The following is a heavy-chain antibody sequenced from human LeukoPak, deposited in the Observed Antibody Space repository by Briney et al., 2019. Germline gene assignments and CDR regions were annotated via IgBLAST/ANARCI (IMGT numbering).Heavy chain of an antibody. CDR1: EFTFSIAW. CDR2: IKSKNDGETT. CDR3: TKDDPFNKY. J-gene: IGHJ4*02. Sequence: GGSLRLFCAASEFTFSIAWMTWVRQAPGKGLEWVGRIKSKNDGETTDYAAPVKGRFSISRDDSRNTLYLQMDSLTEDTAVYYCTKDDPFNKYWGQGTLVTVSS. D-gene: IGHD2/OR15-2a*01. V-gene: IGHV3-15*01.